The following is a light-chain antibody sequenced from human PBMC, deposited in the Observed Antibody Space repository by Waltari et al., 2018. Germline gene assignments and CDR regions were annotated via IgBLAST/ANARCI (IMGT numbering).Light chain of an antibody. V-gene: IGKV1-5*03. J-gene: IGKJ1*01. CDR3: QQYSTYSRT. CDR2: KAS. CDR1: QSISNW. Sequence: TQSPSTLSASVGDRVTITCRASQSISNWLAWYQQKPGKAPKVLIYKASNLESGVPSRFSGSGSGTEFTLTISSLQPDDCATYYCQQYSTYSRTFGQGTKVEIK.